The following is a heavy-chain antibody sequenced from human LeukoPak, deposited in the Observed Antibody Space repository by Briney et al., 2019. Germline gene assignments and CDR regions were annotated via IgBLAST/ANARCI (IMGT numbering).Heavy chain of an antibody. CDR2: IKSETDGGTT. Sequence: SGGSLRLSCTASGFTLKQAWVSWVRQAPGKGLEWVGHIKSETDGGTTEYASPVRGRFAISRDDSKDTVFLQMNSLKTEDTAVYFCARYDYSGFRRYYKSMDVWGKGTTVAVSS. V-gene: IGHV3-15*01. D-gene: IGHD4-11*01. CDR3: ARYDYSGFRRYYKSMDV. J-gene: IGHJ6*04. CDR1: GFTLKQAW.